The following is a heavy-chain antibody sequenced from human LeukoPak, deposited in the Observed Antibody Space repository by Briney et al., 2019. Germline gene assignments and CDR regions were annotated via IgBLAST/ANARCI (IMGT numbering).Heavy chain of an antibody. V-gene: IGHV4-34*01. J-gene: IGHJ3*01. D-gene: IGHD2-15*01. CDR3: AREILAGLTTAFDV. CDR1: GGSFSGYY. CDR2: INHSGST. Sequence: KASETLSLTCAVYGGSFSGYYWSWIRQPPGKGLGWIGEINHSGSTNYNPSLKSRVTISVDTSKNQFSLKLSSVTAADTAVYFCAREILAGLTTAFDVWGQGTMVTVSS.